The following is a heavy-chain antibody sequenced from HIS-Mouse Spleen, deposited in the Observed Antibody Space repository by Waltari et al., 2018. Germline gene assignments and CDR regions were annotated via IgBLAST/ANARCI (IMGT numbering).Heavy chain of an antibody. Sequence: EVQLVESGGGLVRPGGSLRLSCAASGFTFSSYWMSWVRQAPGKGLEWVANIKQDGSEKYYVDSVKGRFTISRDNAKNSLFLQMNSLRAEDTAVYYCARDSGGSYFDYWGQGTLVTVSS. J-gene: IGHJ4*02. CDR2: IKQDGSEK. CDR3: ARDSGGSYFDY. D-gene: IGHD1-26*01. CDR1: GFTFSSYW. V-gene: IGHV3-7*01.